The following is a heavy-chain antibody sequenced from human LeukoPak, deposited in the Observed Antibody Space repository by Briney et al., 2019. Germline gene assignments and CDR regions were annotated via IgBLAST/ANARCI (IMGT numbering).Heavy chain of an antibody. J-gene: IGHJ6*03. V-gene: IGHV1-46*01. D-gene: IGHD3-10*01. Sequence: ASVKVSCKASGYTFTSNALGWVRQAPGQGLEWMGIINPSGGSTSYAQKFQGRVTMTRDMSTSTVYMELSSLRSEDTAVYYCARVGYYGSGGSAQDYYYYYMDVWGKGTTVTVSS. CDR1: GYTFTSNA. CDR3: ARVGYYGSGGSAQDYYYYYMDV. CDR2: INPSGGST.